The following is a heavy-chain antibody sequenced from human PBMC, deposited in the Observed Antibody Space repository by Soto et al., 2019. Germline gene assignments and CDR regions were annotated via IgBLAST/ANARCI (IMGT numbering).Heavy chain of an antibody. V-gene: IGHV4-59*01. CDR3: ARGGGVYYFDY. CDR2: IYYSGIT. J-gene: IGHJ4*02. D-gene: IGHD2-8*02. CDR1: GGSITSYY. Sequence: SETLSLTCTVSGGSITSYYWSWIRQPPGKGLEWIGYIYYSGITDYNPSLKSRVTISVATSKSQFSLKLSSVTAADTAVYYCARGGGVYYFDYWGQGTLVTVSS.